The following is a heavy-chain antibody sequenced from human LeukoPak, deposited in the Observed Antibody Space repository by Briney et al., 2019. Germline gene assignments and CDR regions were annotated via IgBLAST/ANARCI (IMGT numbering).Heavy chain of an antibody. CDR2: IYWDDDK. V-gene: IGHV2-5*02. Sequence: SGPTLVNPTQTLTLTCTFSGFSLSSSGVGVGWIRQPPGKALEWLTLIYWDDDKRYSPSLQSRLTITKDTSKNQVALTMTNMDPVDTATYFCVSLVRAAILFDTWGQGILVTVSS. J-gene: IGHJ5*02. D-gene: IGHD2-21*01. CDR3: VSLVRAAILFDT. CDR1: GFSLSSSGVG.